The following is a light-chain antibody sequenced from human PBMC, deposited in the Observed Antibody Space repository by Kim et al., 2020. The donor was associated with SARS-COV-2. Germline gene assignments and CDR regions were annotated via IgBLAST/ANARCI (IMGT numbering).Light chain of an antibody. Sequence: SAFVGDGVTITCRASQSVDTWLAWYQQKPGRAPKLLIYRTLVLESGVPSRFRGGGSGTEFTLTISSLQPDDFATYYCQQYGFYGSFGQGTKVDIK. CDR3: QQYGFYGS. J-gene: IGKJ1*01. CDR2: RTL. V-gene: IGKV1-5*03. CDR1: QSVDTW.